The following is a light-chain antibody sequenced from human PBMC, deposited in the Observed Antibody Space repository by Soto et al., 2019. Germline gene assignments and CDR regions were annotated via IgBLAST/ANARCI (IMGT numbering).Light chain of an antibody. CDR2: GAS. V-gene: IGKV1-39*01. Sequence: DILLTQSPTSLSASVGDTVTIACRASQSISINLNWYQHRPGEAPKVLIYGASTLATGAPSRFSGSGVGTDFTLTISSLQLEDFATYYCQQNYSIPITFGQGTRLEIK. CDR3: QQNYSIPIT. J-gene: IGKJ5*01. CDR1: QSISIN.